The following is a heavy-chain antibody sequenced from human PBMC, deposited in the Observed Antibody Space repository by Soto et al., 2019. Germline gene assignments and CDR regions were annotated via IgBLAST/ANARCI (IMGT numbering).Heavy chain of an antibody. CDR2: IYTRENT. J-gene: IGHJ4*02. CDR1: GGSISSYQ. CDR3: GRESGDNWDYEAY. D-gene: IGHD1-7*01. V-gene: IGHV4-4*07. Sequence: SETLSFTCTVSGGSISSYQRSWIRQSAGKGLEWIGRIYTRENTHYNPSLKSRVTVSIDTSKNQFFLTVNSVTAADSAVYYCGRESGDNWDYEAYWSQGTPVTGS.